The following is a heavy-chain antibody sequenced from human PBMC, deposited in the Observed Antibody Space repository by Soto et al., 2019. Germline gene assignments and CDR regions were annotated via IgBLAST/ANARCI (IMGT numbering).Heavy chain of an antibody. CDR1: GGTFSSYA. Sequence: QVQLVQSGAEVKKPGSSVKVSCKASGGTFSSYAISWVRQAPGQGLEWMGGIIPIFGTANYAQKFQGRVTITAHASTSTAYMELSSLRSEDTAVYYCAGVPHDYSNPHWFDPWGQGTLVTVSS. V-gene: IGHV1-69*12. J-gene: IGHJ5*02. CDR3: AGVPHDYSNPHWFDP. CDR2: IIPIFGTA. D-gene: IGHD4-4*01.